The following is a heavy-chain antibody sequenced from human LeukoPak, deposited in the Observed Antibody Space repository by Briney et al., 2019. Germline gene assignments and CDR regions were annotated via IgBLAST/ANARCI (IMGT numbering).Heavy chain of an antibody. V-gene: IGHV3-30*02. CDR1: GFTFSRYG. D-gene: IGHD5-18*01. CDR3: ARDLSGVTGYTYGRGIDY. Sequence: GGSLRLSCAASGFTFSRYGMHWVRQAPGKGLEWVSFTRFDGKNKYYADSVKGRFTISKDSSKNTLDLQMNSLRAEDTAVYYCARDLSGVTGYTYGRGIDYWGQGTLVTVSS. CDR2: TRFDGKNK. J-gene: IGHJ4*02.